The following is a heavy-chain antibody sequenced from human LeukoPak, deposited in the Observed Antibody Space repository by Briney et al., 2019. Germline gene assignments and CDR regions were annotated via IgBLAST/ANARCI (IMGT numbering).Heavy chain of an antibody. CDR3: ARGSIAAAGGIDY. Sequence: PRGSLRLSCAASGFTFSSYSMNWVCQAPGKGLEWVSSISSSSSYIYYADSVKGRFTISRDNAKNSLYLQMNSLRAEDTAVYYCARGSIAAAGGIDYWGQGTLVTVSS. CDR2: ISSSSSYI. D-gene: IGHD6-13*01. J-gene: IGHJ4*02. V-gene: IGHV3-21*01. CDR1: GFTFSSYS.